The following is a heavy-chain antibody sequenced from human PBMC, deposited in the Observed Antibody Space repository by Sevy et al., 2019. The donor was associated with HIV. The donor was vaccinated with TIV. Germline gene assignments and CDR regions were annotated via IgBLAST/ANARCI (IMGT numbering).Heavy chain of an antibody. CDR3: THRGAAFDL. D-gene: IGHD2-15*01. Sequence: ASVKVSCKVSGYPLTELSIHWVRQAPGKGLEWVGGFDPEDDEIVYAQEFQGRITMTEDTSTDTAYMELSSLRSADTAVYYCTHRGAAFDLWGHRTMVTVSS. CDR2: FDPEDDEI. CDR1: GYPLTELS. J-gene: IGHJ3*01. V-gene: IGHV1-24*01.